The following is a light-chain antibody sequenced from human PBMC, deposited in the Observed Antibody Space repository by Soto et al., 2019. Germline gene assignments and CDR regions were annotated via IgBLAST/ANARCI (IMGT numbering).Light chain of an antibody. Sequence: QSALTQPASMSGSPGQSLTISCTGTSSDVGGYNYVSWYQHHPGKAPKLMIYDVNNRPSGVSNRFFGSKSGNTASLTISGLQAEDEADYYYSSYSSSSLYVFGTATKLTVL. CDR1: SSDVGGYNY. V-gene: IGLV2-14*03. J-gene: IGLJ1*01. CDR2: DVN. CDR3: SSYSSSSLYV.